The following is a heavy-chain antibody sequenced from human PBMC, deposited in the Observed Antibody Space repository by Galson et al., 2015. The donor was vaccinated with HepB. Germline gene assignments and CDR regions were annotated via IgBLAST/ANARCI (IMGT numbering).Heavy chain of an antibody. V-gene: IGHV2-5*02. CDR3: ARRQNSGSGTFDAFDV. D-gene: IGHD3-10*01. Sequence: PALVKPTQTLTLTCTLSGFSLSARGVSVGWIRQPPGKALEWLALIYWDADKRYSPSLQGRLIVTQDSSKNQVVLTMTNMDSVDTATYYCARRQNSGSGTFDAFDVWGQGTMVTVSS. CDR2: IYWDADK. J-gene: IGHJ3*01. CDR1: GFSLSARGVS.